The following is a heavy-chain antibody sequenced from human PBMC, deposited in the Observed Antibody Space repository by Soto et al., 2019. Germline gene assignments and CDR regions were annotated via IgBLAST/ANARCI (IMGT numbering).Heavy chain of an antibody. CDR1: GYTFTNYW. J-gene: IGHJ6*02. CDR2: IYPGDSDT. V-gene: IGHV5-51*01. CDR3: AASIFYYGMDV. Sequence: GESLKISCKGSGYTFTNYWIGWVRQMPGKGLGWMGIIYPGDSDTKYNPSFQGQVTISADKSITTTYLRWTSLKASDTAIYYRAASIFYYGMDVWGQGTTVTVSS.